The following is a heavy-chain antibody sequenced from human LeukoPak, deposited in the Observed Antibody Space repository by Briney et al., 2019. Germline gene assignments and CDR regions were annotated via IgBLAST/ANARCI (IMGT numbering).Heavy chain of an antibody. D-gene: IGHD3-3*01. CDR2: INHSGST. CDR3: ARGTIRFLEWLSNWFDP. CDR1: GGSYSGYY. V-gene: IGHV4-34*01. Sequence: SETLSLTCAVYGGSYSGYYWSWIRQPPGKGLEWIGEINHSGSTNYNPSLKSRVTISVDTSKNQFSLKLSSVTAADTAVYYCARGTIRFLEWLSNWFDPWGQGTLVIVSS. J-gene: IGHJ5*02.